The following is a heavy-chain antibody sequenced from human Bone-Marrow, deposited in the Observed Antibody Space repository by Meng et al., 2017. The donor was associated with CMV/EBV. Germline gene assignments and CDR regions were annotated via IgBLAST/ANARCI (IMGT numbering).Heavy chain of an antibody. CDR1: GGSFSGYY. CDR2: INHSGST. CDR3: ARGSVRELLDY. D-gene: IGHD1-7*01. V-gene: IGHV4-34*01. J-gene: IGHJ4*02. Sequence: LSLTCAVYGGSFSGYYWSWIRQPPGKGLEWIGEINHSGSTNYNPSLKSRVTISVDTSKNQFSLKLSSVTAADTAAYYCARGSVRELLDYWGQGTLVTISS.